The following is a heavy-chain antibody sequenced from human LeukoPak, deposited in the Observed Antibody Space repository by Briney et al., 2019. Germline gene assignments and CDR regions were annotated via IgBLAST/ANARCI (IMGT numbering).Heavy chain of an antibody. Sequence: PSETLSGTWSVSGGSVRSYHWGWIGQSPGKGLEWIGNIHNSGRTNYNPSLKSRVTGFVDTSKNQVSLRLSSVPAADTAIYYCARHTGYSSNWSFDYWGQGTLVTVSS. CDR3: ARHTGYSSNWSFDY. J-gene: IGHJ4*02. CDR1: GGSVRSYH. CDR2: IHNSGRT. D-gene: IGHD6-13*01. V-gene: IGHV4-59*08.